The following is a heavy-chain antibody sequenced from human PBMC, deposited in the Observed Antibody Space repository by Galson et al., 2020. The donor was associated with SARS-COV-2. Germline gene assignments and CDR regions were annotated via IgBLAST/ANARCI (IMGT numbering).Heavy chain of an antibody. V-gene: IGHV3-74*01. J-gene: IGHJ6*02. D-gene: IGHD3-3*01. CDR3: TRSFFDFWSAARGMDV. Sequence: GESLKISCEASGFPITNYWMHWVRRAPGKGLVWVSRIDPDGSRTGYADSVRGRFTISRDNARNTLYLQMSSLRAEDTAVYYCTRSFFDFWSAARGMDVWGQGTTVTASS. CDR1: GFPITNYW. CDR2: IDPDGSRT.